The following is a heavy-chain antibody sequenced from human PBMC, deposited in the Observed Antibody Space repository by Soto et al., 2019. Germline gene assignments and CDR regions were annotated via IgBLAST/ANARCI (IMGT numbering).Heavy chain of an antibody. V-gene: IGHV3-23*01. J-gene: IGHJ5*02. CDR3: AKDFGNYAILIGYPTFGP. Sequence: GXLRLSFAPSGFTFSSDAMSWVRQAPGEGLEWVSAVSRSGDNTYHADSVKGRFTISRDNSKNTLYLQMNSLRVEDTAVYYCAKDFGNYAILIGYPTFGPWGQGTLVTVSS. CDR1: GFTFSSDA. D-gene: IGHD3-9*01. CDR2: VSRSGDNT.